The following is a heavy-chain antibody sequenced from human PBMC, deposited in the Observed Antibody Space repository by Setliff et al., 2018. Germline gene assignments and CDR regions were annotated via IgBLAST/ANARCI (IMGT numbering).Heavy chain of an antibody. J-gene: IGHJ4*02. CDR1: GGSISGAS. CDR2: VYYSGAA. Sequence: SETLSLTCTVSGGSISGASIWSWIRQPPGKGLEFIGYVYYSGAANYAPSLKSRVTLSVDTSKNQLSLKLRSVTAADTAVYFCARGGTYRYFDYWGQGTLVTVSS. V-gene: IGHV4-59*01. CDR3: ARGGTYRYFDY.